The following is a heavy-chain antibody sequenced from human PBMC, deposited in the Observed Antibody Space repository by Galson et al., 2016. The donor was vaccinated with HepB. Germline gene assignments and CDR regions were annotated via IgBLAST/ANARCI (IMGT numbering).Heavy chain of an antibody. D-gene: IGHD3-10*01. Sequence: SLRLSCAASGFTFSSSVMHWVRQPPGKGLEWVAILWYDGSNIFYADSVKGRFTISRDNYKNTLYLHMNTLRVVYPAMYYCAKAVRDTRGYYRGFLDLWGRGTLASVSS. V-gene: IGHV3-33*03. CDR3: AKAVRDTRGYYRGFLDL. J-gene: IGHJ2*01. CDR2: LWYDGSNI. CDR1: GFTFSSSV.